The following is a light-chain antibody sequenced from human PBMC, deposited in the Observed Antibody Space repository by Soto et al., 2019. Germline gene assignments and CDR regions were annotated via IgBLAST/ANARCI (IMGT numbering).Light chain of an antibody. J-gene: IGKJ2*01. V-gene: IGKV3-20*01. CDR1: QSVSSTY. CDR2: GAS. CDR3: QQYGSSSST. Sequence: EIVLTQSPGTVSLSPGERATLSCRASQSVSSTYLAWYQQNPGQAPRLLIYGASSRATGIPDRFSGSGSGTDFTLTISRLEPEDFAVYFCQQYGSSSSTFGQGTKLEIK.